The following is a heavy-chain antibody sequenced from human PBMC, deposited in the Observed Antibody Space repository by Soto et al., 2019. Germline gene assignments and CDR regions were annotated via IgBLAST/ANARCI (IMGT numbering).Heavy chain of an antibody. CDR2: ISGSGRST. J-gene: IGHJ3*02. CDR3: AKDWTAI. Sequence: GGSLRLSCAASGLTFASYSMTWVRQAPGKGLEWVSTISGSGRSTYYADSVKGRFTISRDNSKNTLYVQMNSLRAEGTAVYYCAKDWTAIWGQGTMVTVSS. V-gene: IGHV3-23*01. D-gene: IGHD2-21*02. CDR1: GLTFASYS.